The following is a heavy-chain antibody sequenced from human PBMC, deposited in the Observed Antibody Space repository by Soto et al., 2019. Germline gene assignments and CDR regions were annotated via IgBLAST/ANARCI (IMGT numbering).Heavy chain of an antibody. V-gene: IGHV3-23*01. CDR1: GFTLRNYA. Sequence: GGSLRLSCEASGFTLRNYAMTWVRQAPGEGLEWVSFISANDVGTYYAESVKTRFTISTDQSRNTVYLQMDSLRADDTAIYYCAKAKNDYNWDNRPPFDYWGQGTLVTVSS. CDR2: ISANDVGT. CDR3: AKAKNDYNWDNRPPFDY. J-gene: IGHJ4*02. D-gene: IGHD1-20*01.